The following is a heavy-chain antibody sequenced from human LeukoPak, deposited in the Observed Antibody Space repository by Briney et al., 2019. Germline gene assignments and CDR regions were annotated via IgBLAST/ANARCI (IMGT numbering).Heavy chain of an antibody. CDR1: GFTFSSYS. V-gene: IGHV3-21*04. CDR2: ISSSNSYI. Sequence: GGSLRLSCAASGFTFSSYSMSWVRQAPGKGLEWVSSISSSNSYIYYADSVKGRFTISRDNAKNSLYLQMNSLRAEDTAVYYCARGYSYGYFDYWGQGTLVTVSS. CDR3: ARGYSYGYFDY. J-gene: IGHJ4*02. D-gene: IGHD5-18*01.